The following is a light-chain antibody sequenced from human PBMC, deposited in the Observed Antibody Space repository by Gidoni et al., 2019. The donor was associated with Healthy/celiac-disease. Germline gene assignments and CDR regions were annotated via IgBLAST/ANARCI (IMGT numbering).Light chain of an antibody. CDR3: QQSNSTPRT. CDR2: AAS. J-gene: IGKJ1*01. Sequence: DIQMPQSPSSLSASVGDRVTITCRASQCISSYLNWYQQKPGKAPKLLIYAASSLQSGVPARFSGSGSGTEFTLTISRLQPEDFATYYCQQSNSTPRTFGQGTKVEIK. V-gene: IGKV1-39*01. CDR1: QCISSY.